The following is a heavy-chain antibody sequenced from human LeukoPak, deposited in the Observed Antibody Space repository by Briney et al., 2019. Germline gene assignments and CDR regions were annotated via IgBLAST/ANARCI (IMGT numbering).Heavy chain of an antibody. Sequence: GGSLRLSCAASGFTVSSNYMSWVRQAPGKGLEWVSVIYSGGSTYYADSVKDRFTISRDNSKNTLYLQMNSLRAEDTAVYYCARVYGGSHDAFDIWGQGTMVTVSS. V-gene: IGHV3-53*01. D-gene: IGHD4-23*01. CDR2: IYSGGST. J-gene: IGHJ3*02. CDR3: ARVYGGSHDAFDI. CDR1: GFTVSSNY.